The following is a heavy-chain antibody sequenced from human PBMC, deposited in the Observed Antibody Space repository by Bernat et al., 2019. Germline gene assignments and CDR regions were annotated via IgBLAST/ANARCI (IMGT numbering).Heavy chain of an antibody. Sequence: QVQLVESGGGVVQPGRSLRLSCAASGFTFSSYGMHWVRQAPGKGLEWVAVIWYDGSNKYYADSVKGRFTISRDNSKNTLYLQMNSLRAEVTAVYYCAREIYDSSGYYRVRYFDYWGQGTLVTVSS. CDR3: AREIYDSSGYYRVRYFDY. J-gene: IGHJ4*02. D-gene: IGHD3-22*01. V-gene: IGHV3-33*01. CDR2: IWYDGSNK. CDR1: GFTFSSYG.